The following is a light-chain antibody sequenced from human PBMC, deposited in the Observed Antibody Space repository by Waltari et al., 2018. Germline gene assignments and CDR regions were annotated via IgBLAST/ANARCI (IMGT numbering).Light chain of an antibody. CDR1: SSNHGGYS. CDR3: GTWDNSLIAGL. V-gene: IGLV1-51*01. Sequence: QPVLTQPPSVSGDPGQRVPLSCTGSSSNHGGYSVYWYQQFPGTAPKLLIYDNNKRPSGVSDRFSGSKSGTSASLTITGLQPGDEADYYCGTWDNSLIAGLFGGGTRLTVL. CDR2: DNN. J-gene: IGLJ2*01.